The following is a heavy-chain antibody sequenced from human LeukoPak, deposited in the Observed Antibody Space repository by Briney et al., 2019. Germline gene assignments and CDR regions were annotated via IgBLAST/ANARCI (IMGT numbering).Heavy chain of an antibody. Sequence: GASVKVSCKASGYTFTGYYMHWVRQAPGQGLEWMGRINPNSGGTNYAQKVQGRVTMTRDTSISTAYMELSRLRSDDTAVYYCARVRAGTIVVVPAATGYYFDYWGQGTLVTVSS. D-gene: IGHD2-2*01. CDR1: GYTFTGYY. V-gene: IGHV1-2*06. CDR2: INPNSGGT. J-gene: IGHJ4*02. CDR3: ARVRAGTIVVVPAATGYYFDY.